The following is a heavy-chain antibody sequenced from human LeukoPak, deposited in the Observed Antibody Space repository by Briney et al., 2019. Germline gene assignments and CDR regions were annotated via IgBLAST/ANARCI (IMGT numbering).Heavy chain of an antibody. J-gene: IGHJ4*02. V-gene: IGHV1-46*01. CDR1: GYTFTSYY. D-gene: IGHD3-22*01. CDR2: INPSGGST. Sequence: GASVKVSCKASGYTFTSYYMHWVRQAPGQGLEWMGMINPSGGSTSSAQKFQGRVTMTWDTSTSTFYMDLSSLTSDDTAVYYCARDHYYDPNDHYFDYWGQGTLVTVSS. CDR3: ARDHYYDPNDHYFDY.